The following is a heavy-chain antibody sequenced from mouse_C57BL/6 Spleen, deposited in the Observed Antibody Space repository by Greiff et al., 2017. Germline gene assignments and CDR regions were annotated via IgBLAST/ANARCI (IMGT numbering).Heavy chain of an antibody. CDR1: GYTFTSYW. Sequence: VQLQQPGAELVRPGSSVKLSCTASGYTFTSYWMDWVKQSPGQGLEWIGNIYPSDSETHYNQKFKDKATLTVDKSSSTAYMQLSSLTSEDSAVYDCARGGDYGHWGQGTTLTVSS. D-gene: IGHD1-1*01. J-gene: IGHJ2*01. V-gene: IGHV1-61*01. CDR2: IYPSDSET. CDR3: ARGGDYGH.